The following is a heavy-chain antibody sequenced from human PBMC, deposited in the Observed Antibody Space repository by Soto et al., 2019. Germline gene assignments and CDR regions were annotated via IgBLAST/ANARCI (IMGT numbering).Heavy chain of an antibody. V-gene: IGHV3-15*01. CDR1: NVG. Sequence: NVGVRRISKTHRKGLEWVGRIKSKTDGGTTDYAAPVKGRFTISRDDSKNTLYLQMNSLKTEDTAVYYCTTDPGYCSSTSCSPFDLWGRGTLVTVSS. CDR2: IKSKTDGGTT. CDR3: TTDPGYCSSTSCSPFDL. J-gene: IGHJ2*01. D-gene: IGHD2-2*01.